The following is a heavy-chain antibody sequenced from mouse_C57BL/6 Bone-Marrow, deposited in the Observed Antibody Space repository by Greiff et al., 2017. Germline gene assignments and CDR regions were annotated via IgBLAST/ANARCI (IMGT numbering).Heavy chain of an antibody. Sequence: QVHVKQPGAELVKPGASVKMSCKASGYTFTSYWITWVKQRPGQGLEWIGDIYPGSGSTNYNEKFKSKATLTVDTSSSTAYMQLSKLTSEDSAVYYWASSFYGYDDWFAYWGQGNLVTVSA. D-gene: IGHD2-2*01. CDR3: ASSFYGYDDWFAY. V-gene: IGHV1-55*01. J-gene: IGHJ3*01. CDR1: GYTFTSYW. CDR2: IYPGSGST.